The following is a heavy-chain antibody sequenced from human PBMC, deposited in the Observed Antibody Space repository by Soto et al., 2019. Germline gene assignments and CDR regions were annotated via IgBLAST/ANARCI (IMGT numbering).Heavy chain of an antibody. J-gene: IGHJ4*02. CDR3: ANFDSSGSFFDY. Sequence: GGSLRLSCAASGFTLSSYAMSWVRQAPGKGLEWVSAISGSGGSTYYADSVKGRFTISRDNSKNTLYLQMNSLRAEDTAVYYCANFDSSGSFFDYWGQGTLVTVSS. D-gene: IGHD3-22*01. CDR1: GFTLSSYA. V-gene: IGHV3-23*01. CDR2: ISGSGGST.